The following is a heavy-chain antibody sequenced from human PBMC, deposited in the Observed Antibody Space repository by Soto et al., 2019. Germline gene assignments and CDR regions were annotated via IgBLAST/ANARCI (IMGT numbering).Heavy chain of an antibody. CDR1: GYSIISIYY. V-gene: IGHV4-38-2*01. J-gene: IGHJ5*02. CDR3: ARVGPWVPYYYDSSPYTFEHWFDP. Sequence: SYTLSLHFGGSGYSIISIYYCSWLRQPPGKGLKWIGSIYHGGSTYYSPSLNSRVTLSIDITNNCVSLILNSVTAADTAVYYCARVGPWVPYYYDSSPYTFEHWFDPWGQGTLVTVSS. D-gene: IGHD3-22*01. CDR2: IYHGGST.